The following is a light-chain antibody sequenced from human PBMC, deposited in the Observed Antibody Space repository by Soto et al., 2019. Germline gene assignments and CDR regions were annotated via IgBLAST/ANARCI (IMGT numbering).Light chain of an antibody. CDR3: QDYTNRPLT. J-gene: IGKJ4*01. CDR2: GAS. Sequence: EIVMTQSPATLSVSPGERATLSCRASHSVSSRLAWYQQKPGQAPRLLIYGASTRATGLPARFSGSGSGTEFTLTISSLQSEDFAVYYCQDYTNRPLTFGGGTKVEIK. V-gene: IGKV3-15*01. CDR1: HSVSSR.